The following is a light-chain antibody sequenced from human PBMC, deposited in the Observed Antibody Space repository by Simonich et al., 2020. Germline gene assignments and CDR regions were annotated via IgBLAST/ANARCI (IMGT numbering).Light chain of an antibody. CDR3: QQYGSSPRT. CDR2: EAS. V-gene: IGKV3D-20*01. CDR1: QSVSSSY. J-gene: IGKJ1*01. Sequence: EIVMTQSPATLSVSPGERATLPCRASQSVSSSYLAWYQQKPGLAPRLLIYEASSRATGIPDRFSGSGSGTDFTLTISRLEPEDFAVYYCQQYGSSPRTFGQGTKVEIK.